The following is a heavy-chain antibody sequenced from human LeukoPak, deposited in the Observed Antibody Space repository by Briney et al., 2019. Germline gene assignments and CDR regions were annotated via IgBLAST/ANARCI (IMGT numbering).Heavy chain of an antibody. V-gene: IGHV4-4*02. CDR2: IYHSGST. J-gene: IGHJ4*02. D-gene: IGHD4-17*01. Sequence: SGTLSLTCAVSGGSISSSNWWSWVRQPPGKGLEGIGEIYHSGSTNYNPSLKSRVTISVDKSKNQFSLKLSSVTAADTAVYYCARGYYGDYLYFDYWGQGTLVTVSS. CDR3: ARGYYGDYLYFDY. CDR1: GGSISSSNW.